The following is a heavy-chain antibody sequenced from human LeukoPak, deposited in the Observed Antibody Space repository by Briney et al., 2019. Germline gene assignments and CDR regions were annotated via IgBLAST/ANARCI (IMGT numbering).Heavy chain of an antibody. J-gene: IGHJ6*02. Sequence: SETLSLTCTVSGGSISSYYWSWIRQPPGKGLEWIGYIYYSGSTNYNPSLKSRVTISVDTSKNQFSLKLSPVTAADTAVYYCARSSIAAARMDVWGQGTTVTVSS. D-gene: IGHD6-13*01. CDR2: IYYSGST. CDR1: GGSISSYY. CDR3: ARSSIAAARMDV. V-gene: IGHV4-59*01.